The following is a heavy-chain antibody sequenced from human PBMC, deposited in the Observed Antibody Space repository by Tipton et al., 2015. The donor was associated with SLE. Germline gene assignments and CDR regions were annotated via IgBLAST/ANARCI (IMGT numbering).Heavy chain of an antibody. CDR3: ARGGLGYGMDV. D-gene: IGHD3-16*01. CDR1: GVSISDHY. Sequence: TLSLTCTVSGVSISDHYWTWVRQPPGKGLQWLAYVFYSGSSNFNRAYYNPSLKSRVTISVDTSKNQFSLKLSSVTVADTAVYYCARGGLGYGMDVWGQGTAVTVSS. J-gene: IGHJ6*02. V-gene: IGHV4-59*11. CDR2: VFYSGSS.